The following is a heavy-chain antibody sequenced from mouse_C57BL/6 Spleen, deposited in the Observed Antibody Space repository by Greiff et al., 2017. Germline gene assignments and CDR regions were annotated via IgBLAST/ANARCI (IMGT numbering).Heavy chain of an antibody. Sequence: DVHLVESGGGLVKPGGSLKLSCAASGFTFSDYGMHWVRQAPEKGLEWVAYISSGSSTIYYADTVKGRFTISRDNAKNTLFLQMASLRSEDTAMYYCARQETGFAYWGQGTLVTVSA. D-gene: IGHD3-2*01. J-gene: IGHJ3*01. V-gene: IGHV5-17*01. CDR2: ISSGSSTI. CDR3: ARQETGFAY. CDR1: GFTFSDYG.